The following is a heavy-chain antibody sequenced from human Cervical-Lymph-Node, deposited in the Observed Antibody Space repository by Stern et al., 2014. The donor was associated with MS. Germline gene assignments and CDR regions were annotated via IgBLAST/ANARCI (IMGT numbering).Heavy chain of an antibody. V-gene: IGHV2-26*01. J-gene: IGHJ5*02. CDR2: IFSTDEK. CDR1: GLSLSNPRMG. CDR3: ARSYSGTYLDWFDP. D-gene: IGHD1-26*01. Sequence: ESGPVLVKPTETLTLTCSVSGLSLSNPRMGVSWIRQPPGKALEWLANIFSTDEKSYSTSLESRLTISRGTSKSQVVLTMTNMDPVDTATYYCARSYSGTYLDWFDPWGQGTLVTVSS.